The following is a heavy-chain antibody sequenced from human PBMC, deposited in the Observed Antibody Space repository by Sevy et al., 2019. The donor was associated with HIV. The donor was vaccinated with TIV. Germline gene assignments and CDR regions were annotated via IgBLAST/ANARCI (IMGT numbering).Heavy chain of an antibody. CDR1: GFRFTDYW. CDR3: AREVGGFNWRPYYFDS. J-gene: IGHJ4*02. Sequence: GGSLRLSCAASGFRFTDYWMSWVRQTPGKGVEWVATIKQDESEKYYVDSVKGRFVISRDNGKTSVSLQMNGLRVEDTALYYCAREVGGFNWRPYYFDSWGQGTLVTVSS. V-gene: IGHV3-7*01. CDR2: IKQDESEK. D-gene: IGHD3-16*01.